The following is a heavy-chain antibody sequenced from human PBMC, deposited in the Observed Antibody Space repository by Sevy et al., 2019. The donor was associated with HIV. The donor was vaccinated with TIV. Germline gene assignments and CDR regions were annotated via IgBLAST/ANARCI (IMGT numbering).Heavy chain of an antibody. D-gene: IGHD3-22*01. CDR3: ARENTMMEGPGWFDP. CDR1: GFTFSDYY. V-gene: IGHV3-11*01. J-gene: IGHJ5*02. Sequence: GGSLRLSCAASGFTFSDYYMSWIRQPPGKGLEWVSSLGLSGSAINYADSVKGRFTISRDNAKNSLYLQINNLRPEDTAVYSCARENTMMEGPGWFDPWGQGTLVTVSS. CDR2: LGLSGSAI.